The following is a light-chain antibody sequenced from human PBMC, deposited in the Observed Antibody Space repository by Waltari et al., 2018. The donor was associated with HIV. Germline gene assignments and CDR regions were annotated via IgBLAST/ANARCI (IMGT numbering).Light chain of an antibody. CDR3: QQYHNWPLT. CDR2: GAS. V-gene: IGKV3-15*01. J-gene: IGKJ4*01. CDR1: QSVSSN. Sequence: EIVMTQSPATLSVSPGERATLSCRASQSVSSNLAWYQQEPGQAPRLLIYGASTRATGIPARCSGSGSGTEFTLTIGSLQSEDFAVYYCQQYHNWPLTFGGGTKVEIK.